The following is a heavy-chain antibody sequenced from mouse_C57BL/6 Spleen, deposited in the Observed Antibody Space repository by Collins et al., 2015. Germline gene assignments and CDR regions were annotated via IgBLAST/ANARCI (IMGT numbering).Heavy chain of an antibody. D-gene: IGHD1-1*01. CDR2: IYPGSGST. J-gene: IGHJ2*01. CDR3: ARGGYYYGSTDY. V-gene: IGHV1-55*01. Sequence: QVQLQQPGAELVKPGASVKMSCKASGYTFTSYWITWVKQRPGQGLEWIGDIYPGSGSTNYNEKFKSKATLTVDTSSSTAYMQLSSLTSEDSAVYYCARGGYYYGSTDYWGQGTTLTVSS. CDR1: GYTFTSYW.